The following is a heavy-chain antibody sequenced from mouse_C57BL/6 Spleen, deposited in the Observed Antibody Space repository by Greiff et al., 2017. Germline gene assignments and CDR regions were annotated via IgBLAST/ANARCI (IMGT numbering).Heavy chain of an antibody. D-gene: IGHD1-2*01. CDR2: INPYNGGT. Sequence: EVKLQQSGPVLVKPGASVKMSCKASGYTFTDYYMNWVKQSHGKSLEWIGVINPYNGGTSYNQKFKGKATLTVDKSSSTAYMELNSLTSEDSAVYYCASPAVIITTEGAMDDWGQGTSVTVSS. CDR3: ASPAVIITTEGAMDD. J-gene: IGHJ4*01. CDR1: GYTFTDYY. V-gene: IGHV1-19*01.